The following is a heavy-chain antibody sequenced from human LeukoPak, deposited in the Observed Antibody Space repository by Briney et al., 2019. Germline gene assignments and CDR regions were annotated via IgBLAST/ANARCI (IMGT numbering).Heavy chain of an antibody. D-gene: IGHD3-22*01. J-gene: IGHJ4*02. Sequence: PGGSLRLSCAASGLTVSSSYMSWVRQAPGKGLEWVSIIYNDGSTYYADSMKGRFTISRDNSKNTLYLQMNSLRAEDTAVYYCAKSRSYYYDSSAYFDYWGQGTLVTVSS. CDR2: IYNDGST. CDR1: GLTVSSSY. V-gene: IGHV3-53*01. CDR3: AKSRSYYYDSSAYFDY.